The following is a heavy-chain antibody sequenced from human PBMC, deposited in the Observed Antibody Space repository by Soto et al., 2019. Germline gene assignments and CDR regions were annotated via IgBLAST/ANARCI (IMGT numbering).Heavy chain of an antibody. CDR1: GFTFSSYV. V-gene: IGHV3-23*01. Sequence: PGGSLKLSCAASGFTFSSYVMSGVRHAPGKGLEWVSAISGSGGNTYYADSVKGRFTISRDNSKNTLFLQMNSLRAEDTALYFCAKEMGDYYDSSGSWFDPWGQGTLVTVSS. J-gene: IGHJ5*02. CDR3: AKEMGDYYDSSGSWFDP. D-gene: IGHD3-22*01. CDR2: ISGSGGNT.